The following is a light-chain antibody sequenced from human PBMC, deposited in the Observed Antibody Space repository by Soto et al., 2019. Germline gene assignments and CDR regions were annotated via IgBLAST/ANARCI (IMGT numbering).Light chain of an antibody. Sequence: EIVLAQSPGTLSLSPGERATLSCRASQSVSSSYLAWYQQKPGQAPRLLIYDASNRATGIPARFSGSGSGTEFTLTINSLQSEDFAVYYCQQYQNLWTFGQGTKVDI. CDR2: DAS. J-gene: IGKJ1*01. CDR3: QQYQNLWT. V-gene: IGKV3-20*01. CDR1: QSVSSSY.